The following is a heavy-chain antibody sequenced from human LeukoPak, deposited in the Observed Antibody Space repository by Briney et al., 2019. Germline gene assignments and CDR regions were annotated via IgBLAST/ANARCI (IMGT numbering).Heavy chain of an antibody. CDR2: INPNSGDT. D-gene: IGHD3-22*01. J-gene: IGHJ4*02. V-gene: IGHV1-2*02. Sequence: ASVKVSCKASGYTFTGYFIHWVRQAPGQGLEWMGWINPNSGDTNYAQNFQGRVTMTRNTSISTAYMELSSLRSEDTAVYYCARGYYDTNGYYYRLDFWGQGTLLTVSS. CDR3: ARGYYDTNGYYYRLDF. CDR1: GYTFTGYF.